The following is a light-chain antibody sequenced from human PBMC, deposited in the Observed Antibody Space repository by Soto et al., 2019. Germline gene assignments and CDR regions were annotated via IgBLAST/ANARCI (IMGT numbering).Light chain of an antibody. CDR3: SSYAGSNNWV. Sequence: QSAPTQPPSASGSPGQSVTISCTGTSSDVGAYNYVSWYQQHPGKAPKLMIYDVSKRPSGVPDRFSGSKSGNTASLTVSGLQAEDEADYYCSSYAGSNNWVFGGGTKVTVL. J-gene: IGLJ3*02. CDR2: DVS. V-gene: IGLV2-8*01. CDR1: SSDVGAYNY.